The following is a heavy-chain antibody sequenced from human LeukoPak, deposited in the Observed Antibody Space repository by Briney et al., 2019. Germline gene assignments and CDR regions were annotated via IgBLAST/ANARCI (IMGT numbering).Heavy chain of an antibody. J-gene: IGHJ4*02. V-gene: IGHV4-39*01. Sequence: PSETLSLTCTVSGGSISSSIYYWGWVRQPPGKGLEWIGNIYYTGSTYYNPSLKSRVTISVDTSKNQFSLKLTSVTAADTAVYYRARFVPKREFDYWGQGTLVTVSS. CDR1: GGSISSSIYY. CDR2: IYYTGST. CDR3: ARFVPKREFDY.